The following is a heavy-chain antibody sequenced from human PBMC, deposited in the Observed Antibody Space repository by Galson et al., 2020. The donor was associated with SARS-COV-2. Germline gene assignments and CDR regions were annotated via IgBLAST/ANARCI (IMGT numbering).Heavy chain of an antibody. CDR3: ARQYDGRSQDGFDV. Sequence: GESLKISCAASGFPFDMYTMTWVRQAPGKGLEWVSFISSGSSYISYADSVRGRFTISRDNAKNSVSLQMNSLRAEDTALYFCARQYDGRSQDGFDVWGQGIMVTGSS. D-gene: IGHD1-26*01. CDR1: GFPFDMYT. V-gene: IGHV3-21*01. CDR2: ISSGSSYI. J-gene: IGHJ3*01.